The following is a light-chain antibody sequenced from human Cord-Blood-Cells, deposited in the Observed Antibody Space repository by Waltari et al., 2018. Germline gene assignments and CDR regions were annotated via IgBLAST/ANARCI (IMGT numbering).Light chain of an antibody. Sequence: QSALTQPPSASGSPGPSVTLPCTGTSSDVGGYHYVSWYQQHPGKAPKLMIYEVSKRPSGVPDRFSGSKSGNTASLTVSGLQAEDEADYYCSSYAGSNNYVFGTGTKVTVL. V-gene: IGLV2-8*01. CDR1: SSDVGGYHY. J-gene: IGLJ1*01. CDR2: EVS. CDR3: SSYAGSNNYV.